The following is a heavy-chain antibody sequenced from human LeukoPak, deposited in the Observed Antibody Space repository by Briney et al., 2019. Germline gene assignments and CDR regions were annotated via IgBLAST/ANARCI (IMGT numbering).Heavy chain of an antibody. V-gene: IGHV1-8*01. D-gene: IGHD1-26*01. CDR3: ARELDPYNWFDP. Sequence: GASVKVSCKASGYTFTSYDINWVRQATGQGLEWMGWMNPNSGNTGYAQKFQGRVTITADESTSTAYMELSSLRSEDTAVYYCARELDPYNWFDPWGQGTLVTVSS. CDR1: GYTFTSYD. J-gene: IGHJ5*02. CDR2: MNPNSGNT.